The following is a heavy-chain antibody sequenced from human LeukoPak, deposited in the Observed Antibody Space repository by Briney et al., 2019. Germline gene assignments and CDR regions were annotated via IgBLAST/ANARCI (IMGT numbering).Heavy chain of an antibody. CDR1: GYTFSDYY. CDR2: INPYSGGT. CDR3: ARDLLTLWGSGSYLLHDY. Sequence: GASVKVSCKASGYTFSDYYLHWLRQAPGQGLEWMGWINPYSGGTNYAQKLQGRVTMTTDTSTSTAYMELRSLRSDDTAVYYCARDLLTLWGSGSYLLHDYWGQGTLVTVSS. V-gene: IGHV1-2*02. J-gene: IGHJ4*02. D-gene: IGHD3-10*01.